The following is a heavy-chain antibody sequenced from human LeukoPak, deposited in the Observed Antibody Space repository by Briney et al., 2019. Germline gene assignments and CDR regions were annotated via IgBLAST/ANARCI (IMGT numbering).Heavy chain of an antibody. D-gene: IGHD3-10*01. CDR3: ARVDLSGGSGSYYATHFDY. CDR2: INPNSGGT. J-gene: IGHJ4*02. V-gene: IGHV1-2*02. CDR1: GYTFTGYY. Sequence: ASVKVSCKASGYTFTGYYMHWVRQAPGQGLEWMGWINPNSGGTNYAQKFQGRVTMTRDTSISTAYMELSRLRSDDTAVYYCARVDLSGGSGSYYATHFDYWGQGTLVTVSS.